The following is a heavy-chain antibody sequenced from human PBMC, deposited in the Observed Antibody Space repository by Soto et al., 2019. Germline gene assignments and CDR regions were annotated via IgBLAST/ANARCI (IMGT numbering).Heavy chain of an antibody. CDR1: GFTFSSYP. J-gene: IGHJ4*02. D-gene: IGHD3-22*01. CDR2: IHSDGSTK. CDR3: TLHKFDSSGYVSDY. Sequence: PGGSLKLSCAASGFTFSSYPMHWVRQAPGKGLVWVALIHSDGSTKYYADSVKGRFTISRDNAKSTVYLQMNSLGAEDTATYHCTLHKFDSSGYVSDYWGQGTLVTVSS. V-gene: IGHV3-74*01.